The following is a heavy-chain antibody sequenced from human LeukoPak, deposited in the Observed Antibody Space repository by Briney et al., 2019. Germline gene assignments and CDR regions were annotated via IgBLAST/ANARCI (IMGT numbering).Heavy chain of an antibody. V-gene: IGHV4-59*11. CDR3: ASLLRRYSSHNWFDP. D-gene: IGHD6-13*01. Sequence: SETLSLTCTVSGGSISSHYWSWIRQPPGKGLEWIGYIYYSGSTNYNPSLKSRVTISVDTSKNQFTLKLSSVTAADTAVYYCASLLRRYSSHNWFDPWGQGTLVTVSS. J-gene: IGHJ5*02. CDR2: IYYSGST. CDR1: GGSISSHY.